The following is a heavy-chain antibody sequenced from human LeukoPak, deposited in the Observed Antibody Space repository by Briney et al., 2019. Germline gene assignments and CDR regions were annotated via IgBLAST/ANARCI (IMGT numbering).Heavy chain of an antibody. CDR2: IYHSGST. D-gene: IGHD5-18*01. CDR3: ARVGGYSYGYEMDV. Sequence: SETLSLTCTVSGYSISSGYYWGWIRQPPGKGLEWIGSIYHSGSTYYNPSLKSRVTISVDTSKNQFSLKLSSVTAADTAVYYCARVGGYSYGYEMDVWGKGTTVTVSS. CDR1: GYSISSGYY. J-gene: IGHJ6*04. V-gene: IGHV4-38-2*02.